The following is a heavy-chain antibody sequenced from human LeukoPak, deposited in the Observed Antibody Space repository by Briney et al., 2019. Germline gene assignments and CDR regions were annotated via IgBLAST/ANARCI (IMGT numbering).Heavy chain of an antibody. V-gene: IGHV4-34*01. CDR2: INHSGST. CDR3: ARDRIMITFGGNNGVDI. CDR1: GGSITNFY. J-gene: IGHJ3*02. D-gene: IGHD3-16*01. Sequence: SETLSLTCTVSGGSITNFYWTWIRQPPGKGLEWIGEINHSGSTNYNPSLKSRVTISVDTSKNQFSLKLSSVTAADTAVYYCARDRIMITFGGNNGVDIWGQGTMVTVSS.